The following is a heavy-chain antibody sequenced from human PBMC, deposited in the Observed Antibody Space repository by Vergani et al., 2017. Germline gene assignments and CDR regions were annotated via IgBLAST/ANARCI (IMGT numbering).Heavy chain of an antibody. V-gene: IGHV3-21*01. D-gene: IGHD1-7*01. CDR1: GFTFSSYS. CDR2: ISSSSSYI. J-gene: IGHJ4*02. Sequence: EVQLVESGGGLVKPGGSLRLSCAASGFTFSSYSMNWVRQAPGKGLEWVSSISSSSSYIYYADSVKGRFTISRDNAKNALYLQMSSLKAEDAAVYYCARDPDFWSGTTIKFDYWGQGTLVTVSS. CDR3: ARDPDFWSGTTIKFDY.